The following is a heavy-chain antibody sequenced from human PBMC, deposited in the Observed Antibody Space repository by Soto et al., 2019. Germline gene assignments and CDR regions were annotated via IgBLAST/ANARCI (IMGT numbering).Heavy chain of an antibody. CDR2: IIPILGIA. Sequence: SVKVSCKASGDTFSSYTISWVRQAPGQGLEWMGRIIPILGIANYAQKFQGRVAITADKSTSTAYMELSSLRSEDTAVYYCARDGYYDSSGYYAHDAFDIWGQGTMVTVS. D-gene: IGHD3-22*01. V-gene: IGHV1-69*04. J-gene: IGHJ3*02. CDR1: GDTFSSYT. CDR3: ARDGYYDSSGYYAHDAFDI.